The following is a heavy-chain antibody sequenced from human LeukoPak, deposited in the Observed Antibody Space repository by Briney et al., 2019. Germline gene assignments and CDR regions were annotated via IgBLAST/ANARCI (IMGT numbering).Heavy chain of an antibody. V-gene: IGHV4-61*02. J-gene: IGHJ2*01. CDR2: IYTSGST. CDR3: AGTTLHYWYFDL. Sequence: SQTLSLTCTVSGGSISSGSYYWSWIRQPAGKGPEWIGRIYTSGSTNYNPSLKSRVTISVDTSKNQFSLKLSSVTAADTAVYYCAGTTLHYWYFDLWGRGTLVTVSS. CDR1: GGSISSGSYY. D-gene: IGHD4-11*01.